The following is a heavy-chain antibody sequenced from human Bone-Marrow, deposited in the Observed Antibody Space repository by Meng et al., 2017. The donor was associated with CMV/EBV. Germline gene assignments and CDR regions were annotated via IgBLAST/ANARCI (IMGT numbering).Heavy chain of an antibody. CDR2: FYSSGIT. CDR1: GFTFTNAW. J-gene: IGHJ4*02. CDR3: ARESYYYDSSGYYHFDY. V-gene: IGHV3-53*01. Sequence: GGSLRLSCVGSGFTFTNAWMSWVRQAPGKGLECVSVFYSSGITYYADSVKGRFTISSDNSKTTLYLQMNSLRAEDTAVYYCARESYYYDSSGYYHFDYWGQGMLVTVSS. D-gene: IGHD3-22*01.